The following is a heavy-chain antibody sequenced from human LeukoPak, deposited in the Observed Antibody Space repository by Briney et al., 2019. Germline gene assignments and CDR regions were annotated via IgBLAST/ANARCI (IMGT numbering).Heavy chain of an antibody. CDR1: GFTFSNAW. D-gene: IGHD3-10*01. J-gene: IGHJ6*03. CDR2: ISSSSSYI. V-gene: IGHV3-21*01. Sequence: PGGSLRLSCAASGFTFSNAWMSWVRQAPGKGLEWVSSISSSSSYIYYADSVKGRFTISRDNAKNSLYLQMNSLRAEDTAVYYCVTVGSSSMDVWGKGTTVTVSS. CDR3: VTVGSSSMDV.